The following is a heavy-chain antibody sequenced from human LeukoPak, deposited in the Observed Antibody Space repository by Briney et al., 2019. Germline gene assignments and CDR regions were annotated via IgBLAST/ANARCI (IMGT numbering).Heavy chain of an antibody. CDR2: IYYSGST. CDR3: ARHAVTTLDY. Sequence: PSETLSLTCAVYGGSFSSYYWSWIRQPPGKGLEWIGYIYYSGSTNYNPSLKSRVTISVDTSKNQFSLKLSSVTAPDTAVYYCARHAVTTLDYWGQGTLVTVSS. J-gene: IGHJ4*02. CDR1: GGSFSSYY. V-gene: IGHV4-59*08. D-gene: IGHD4-17*01.